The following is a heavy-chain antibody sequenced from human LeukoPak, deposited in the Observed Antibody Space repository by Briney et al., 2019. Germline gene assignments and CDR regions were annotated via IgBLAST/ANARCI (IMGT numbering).Heavy chain of an antibody. CDR3: ARRYYYGSGSSLAFDI. CDR1: GYNFTNYW. Sequence: GESLKISCKGSGYNFTNYWIAWVRQMPGKGLEWMGIIYPDDSDTRYSPSFQGQVTISADKSISTAYLQWSSLKASDTAMYYCARRYYYGSGSSLAFDIWGQGTMVTVS. J-gene: IGHJ3*02. V-gene: IGHV5-51*01. D-gene: IGHD3-10*01. CDR2: IYPDDSDT.